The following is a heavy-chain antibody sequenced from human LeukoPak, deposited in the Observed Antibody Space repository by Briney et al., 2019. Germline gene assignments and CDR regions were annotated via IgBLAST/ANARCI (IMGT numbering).Heavy chain of an antibody. J-gene: IGHJ4*02. D-gene: IGHD2-8*01. CDR2: IKQDGSEK. V-gene: IGHV3-7*01. Sequence: GGSLKLSCAASEFPFSSHWMSWVRQAPGKGLEWVANIKQDGSEKSYVDSVKGRFTISRDNAKTSLYLQMNSLRAEDTAVYYCAKSGNGFASWGQGALVTVSS. CDR1: EFPFSSHW. CDR3: AKSGNGFAS.